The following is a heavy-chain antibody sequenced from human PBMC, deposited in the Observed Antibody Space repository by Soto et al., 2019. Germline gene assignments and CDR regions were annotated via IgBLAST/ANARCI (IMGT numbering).Heavy chain of an antibody. CDR2: INHSGST. V-gene: IGHV4-34*01. Sequence: KPSETLSLTCAVYGGSFSGYYWSWIRQPPGKGLEWIGEINHSGSTNYNPSLKSRVTISVDTSKNQFSLKLSSVTAADTAVYYCARGCSLITMIVVVRNSNWFDPWGQGTLVTVSS. CDR1: GGSFSGYY. CDR3: ARGCSLITMIVVVRNSNWFDP. J-gene: IGHJ5*02. D-gene: IGHD3-22*01.